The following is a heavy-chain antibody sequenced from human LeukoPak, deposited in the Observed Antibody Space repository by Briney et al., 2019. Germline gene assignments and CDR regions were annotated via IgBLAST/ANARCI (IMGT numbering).Heavy chain of an antibody. CDR1: GGSITGYH. CDR2: IYSSETT. Sequence: SSETLSHTCTVSGGSITGYHWSWIRQPPGKGLEWIGYIYSSETTNYKSSLKSRVTISADTSKNQFSLKLTSVTAADTAIYYCARRNDFDIWGQGTMVTVSS. CDR3: ARRNDFDI. J-gene: IGHJ3*02. V-gene: IGHV4-4*08.